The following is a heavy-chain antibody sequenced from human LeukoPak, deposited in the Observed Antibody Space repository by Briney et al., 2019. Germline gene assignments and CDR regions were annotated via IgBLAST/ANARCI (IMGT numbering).Heavy chain of an antibody. CDR2: IVASGGDT. CDR1: GFTFRTYG. CDR3: APLSIREENNFDH. Sequence: GGSLRLSCAASGFTFRTYGMNWVRQAPGKGLEWVSGIVASGGDTYYADSVKGRFTISRDNSKNTLYLQMNSLRAEDTAVYYCAPLSIREENNFDHWGQGTLVTVSS. D-gene: IGHD3-3*02. J-gene: IGHJ4*02. V-gene: IGHV3-23*01.